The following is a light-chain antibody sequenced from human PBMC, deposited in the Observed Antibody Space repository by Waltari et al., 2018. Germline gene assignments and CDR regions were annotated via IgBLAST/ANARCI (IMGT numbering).Light chain of an antibody. CDR3: QQYVESPAT. CDR1: QSVRIY. V-gene: IGKV3-20*01. Sequence: EIVLTQSPGTVSLSPGDRATLSCRASQSVRIYLAWYQQKPGQAPRLLIYHASTRATGIPDRFRASGSGTDFSLTISRLEPEDFAMYYCQQYVESPATFGQGTKVEIK. J-gene: IGKJ1*01. CDR2: HAS.